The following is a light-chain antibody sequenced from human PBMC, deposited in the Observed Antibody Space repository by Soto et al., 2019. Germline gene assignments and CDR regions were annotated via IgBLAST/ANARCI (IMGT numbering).Light chain of an antibody. CDR1: SSDVGSYNR. Sequence: QSALTQPASVSGSPGQSITISCTGTSSDVGSYNRVSWYQQHPGEAPKLMIYDVSNRPSGVSNRFSGSKSGNTASLTISGLQAEDETDYYCCSYTTSATYVFGTGTGSPS. CDR2: DVS. V-gene: IGLV2-14*03. J-gene: IGLJ1*01. CDR3: CSYTTSATYV.